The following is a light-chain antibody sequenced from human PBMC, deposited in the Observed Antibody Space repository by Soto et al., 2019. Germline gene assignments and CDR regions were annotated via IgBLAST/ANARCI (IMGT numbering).Light chain of an antibody. CDR1: QRVDNN. J-gene: IGKJ3*01. CDR3: QQRSNWPPFT. Sequence: LTQSPGTLSLSPGEGATLSCRTSQRVDNNFVAWYQQKPGQAPRLLIYDASTRATGIPARFSGSGSGTDFTLTISSLEPEDFAVYYCQQRSNWPPFTFGPGTKVDIK. CDR2: DAS. V-gene: IGKV3-11*01.